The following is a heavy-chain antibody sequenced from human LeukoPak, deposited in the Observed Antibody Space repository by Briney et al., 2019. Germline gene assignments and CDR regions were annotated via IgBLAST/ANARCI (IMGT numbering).Heavy chain of an antibody. CDR1: GGSISSYY. CDR3: ARHMNDFWSGYFRFDP. J-gene: IGHJ5*02. D-gene: IGHD3-3*01. CDR2: IYYSGST. V-gene: IGHV4-59*08. Sequence: PSETLSLTCTVSGGSISSYYWSWIRQPPGKGLEWIGYIYYSGSTNYNPSLKSRVTISVDTSKNQFSLKLSSVTAADTAVYYCARHMNDFWSGYFRFDPWGQGTLVTVSS.